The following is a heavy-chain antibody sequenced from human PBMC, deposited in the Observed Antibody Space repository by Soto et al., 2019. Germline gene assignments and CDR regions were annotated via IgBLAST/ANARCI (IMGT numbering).Heavy chain of an antibody. Sequence: QVQLVQSGAEVKKPGASVRVSCKASGYTFTSYDINWVRQATGQGLEWMGWMNPNSGNTGYAQKFQGRVTMTSNTSISTAYMERSSVRSDDTAVYYCAREGTIRGDDYWGQGTLVTVSS. D-gene: IGHD2-2*02. CDR2: MNPNSGNT. J-gene: IGHJ4*02. CDR1: GYTFTSYD. CDR3: AREGTIRGDDY. V-gene: IGHV1-8*01.